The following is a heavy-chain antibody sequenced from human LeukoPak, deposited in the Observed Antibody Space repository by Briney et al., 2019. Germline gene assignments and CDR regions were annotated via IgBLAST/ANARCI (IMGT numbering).Heavy chain of an antibody. CDR3: ARGARTPDC. Sequence: AETLSLTCTVSGVSMNSYYWSWIRQPPGKDLECIGYIYYSGNISYNPSLKSRVTMSLDTSKNQFSLKLTSATAADTAIYYCARGARTPDCWGQGALVTVSS. CDR1: GVSMNSYY. D-gene: IGHD4-23*01. CDR2: IYYSGNI. J-gene: IGHJ4*02. V-gene: IGHV4-59*01.